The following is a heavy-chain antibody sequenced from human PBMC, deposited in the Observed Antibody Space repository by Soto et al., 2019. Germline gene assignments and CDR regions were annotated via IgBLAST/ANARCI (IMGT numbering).Heavy chain of an antibody. D-gene: IGHD4-17*01. V-gene: IGHV4-34*01. CDR2: IKHSGST. J-gene: IGHJ5*02. Sequence: PSETLSLTCAVYGGSFSGYYWSWIRQPPGKGLEWIGEIKHSGSTSYNPSLKSRVTMSVDKSKNQFSLNLGSVTAADTAVYYCARQSMTTVPPWLFAAWGLGTLVTVPQ. CDR1: GGSFSGYY. CDR3: ARQSMTTVPPWLFAA.